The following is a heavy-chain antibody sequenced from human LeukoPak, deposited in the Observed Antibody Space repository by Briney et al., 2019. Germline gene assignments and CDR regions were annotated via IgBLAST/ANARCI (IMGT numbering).Heavy chain of an antibody. CDR1: GYTFTSYY. CDR2: INPSGGST. D-gene: IGHD5-24*01. CDR3: ARYYLEMATINADNWFDP. V-gene: IGHV1-46*01. Sequence: ASVKVSCKASGYTFTSYYMHWVRQAPGQGLEWMGIINPSGGSTSYAQKFQGRVTMTRDTSTSTVYMELSSLRSEDTAVYYCARYYLEMATINADNWFDPWGQGTLVTVSS. J-gene: IGHJ5*02.